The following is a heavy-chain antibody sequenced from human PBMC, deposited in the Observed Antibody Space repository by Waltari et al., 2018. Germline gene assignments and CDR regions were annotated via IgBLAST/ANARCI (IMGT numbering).Heavy chain of an antibody. V-gene: IGHV3-53*01. Sequence: EVQLVESGGGLIQPGGSLRLSCAASGFTVSSNYMSWVRQAPGKGLEWGSVIYSGGSTYYAASVKGRFTISRDNAKNSLYLQMNSLRAEDTAVYYCARDQDGMDVWGQGTTVTVSS. CDR2: IYSGGST. CDR3: ARDQDGMDV. J-gene: IGHJ6*02. CDR1: GFTVSSNY.